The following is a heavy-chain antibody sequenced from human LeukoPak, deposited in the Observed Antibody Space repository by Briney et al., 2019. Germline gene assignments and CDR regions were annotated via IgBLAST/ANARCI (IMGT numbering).Heavy chain of an antibody. CDR1: GGSISSGGYS. V-gene: IGHV4-30-2*01. Sequence: SETLSLTCVVSGGSISSGGYSWSWIRQPPGRGLEWIGYIFHSGSTYYNPSLKSRVTISVDRSKNQFSLKVTSVTAADTAVYYCARVSGGGQYYFDYWGQGTPVTVSS. J-gene: IGHJ4*02. CDR3: ARVSGGGQYYFDY. D-gene: IGHD2-8*02. CDR2: IFHSGST.